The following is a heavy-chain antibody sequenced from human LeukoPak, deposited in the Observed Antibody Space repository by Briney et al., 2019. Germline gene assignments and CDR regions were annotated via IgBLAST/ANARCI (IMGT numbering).Heavy chain of an antibody. V-gene: IGHV1-2*02. J-gene: IGHJ6*03. Sequence: ASVKVSCKASLYTFTGYYMHWVRQAPGQGLEWMGWINPNSGGTNYAQKFQGRVTLTRDTPISTAYMELSRLRSDDTAVYYCARAGCSYAHLHYYYYMDVWGKGTTVTISS. CDR1: LYTFTGYY. CDR2: INPNSGGT. D-gene: IGHD2-2*01. CDR3: ARAGCSYAHLHYYYYMDV.